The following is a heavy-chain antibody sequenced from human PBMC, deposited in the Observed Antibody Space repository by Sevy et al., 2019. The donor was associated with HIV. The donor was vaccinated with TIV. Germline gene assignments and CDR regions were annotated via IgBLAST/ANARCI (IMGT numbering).Heavy chain of an antibody. CDR1: GYTLTELS. D-gene: IGHD3-22*01. V-gene: IGHV1-24*01. J-gene: IGHJ4*02. CDR3: ATVRYYDSSGMKSPYYFDY. CDR2: FDPEDGET. Sequence: ASVKVSCKVSGYTLTELSKHWVRQAPGKGLEWMGGFDPEDGETIYAQKFQGRVTMTEDTSTDTAYMELSSLRSEDTAVYYCATVRYYDSSGMKSPYYFDYWGQGTLVTVSS.